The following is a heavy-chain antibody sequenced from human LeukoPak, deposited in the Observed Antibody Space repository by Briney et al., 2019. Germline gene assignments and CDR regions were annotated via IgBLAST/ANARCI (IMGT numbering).Heavy chain of an antibody. CDR3: AKGDGYITYYFDS. CDR1: GFTFSNFA. V-gene: IGHV3-23*01. CDR2: ISTGGGST. J-gene: IGHJ4*02. Sequence: GGSLRLSCAASGFTFSNFAMSWVRQAPGKGLEWVSTISTGGGSTYYADSVKGRFTISRDNSENTLYLQMSSLRPEDTVVYFCAKGDGYITYYFDSWGQGTLVTVSS. D-gene: IGHD5-18*01.